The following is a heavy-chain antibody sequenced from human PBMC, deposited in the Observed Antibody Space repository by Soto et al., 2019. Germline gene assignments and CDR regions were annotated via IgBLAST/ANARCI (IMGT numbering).Heavy chain of an antibody. CDR3: ARDLAAGDH. CDR2: INPASGST. D-gene: IGHD6-13*01. J-gene: IGHJ4*02. V-gene: IGHV1-46*01. CDR1: GSTFTHSY. Sequence: QVQLVQSGAEVKNPGAPVKVSCRPPGSTFTHSYIHWVRQAPGQGLEWLAIINPASGSTNYAQDFQGRVTLTMDTSTTTVYMELSGLRAEDTAIFYCARDLAAGDHWGQGTLVTVSS.